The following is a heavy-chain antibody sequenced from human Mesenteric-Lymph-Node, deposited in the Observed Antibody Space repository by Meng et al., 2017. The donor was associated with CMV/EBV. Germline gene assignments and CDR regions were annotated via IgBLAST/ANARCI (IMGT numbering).Heavy chain of an antibody. CDR1: ENKFDDHG. V-gene: IGHV3-9*01. CDR2: ISWNSGKT. CDR3: ARGASSSWPPLFDY. J-gene: IGHJ4*02. D-gene: IGHD6-13*01. Sequence: LSLTCVASENKFDDHGMHWVRQVPGKGPEWVASISWNSGKTGYADSVKGRFTISRDNANNSLYLQMNSLRAEDTAVYYCARGASSSWPPLFDYWGQGTLVTVSS.